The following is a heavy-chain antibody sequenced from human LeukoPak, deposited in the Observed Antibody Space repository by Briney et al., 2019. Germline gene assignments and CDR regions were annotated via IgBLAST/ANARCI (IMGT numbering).Heavy chain of an antibody. CDR2: INPNSGGT. V-gene: IGHV1-2*02. J-gene: IGHJ4*02. CDR3: ARDGRRRYYDSSGYYYPDY. D-gene: IGHD3-22*01. Sequence: GASVKVSCKASGYTFTGYYMHWVRQAPGQGLEWMGWINPNSGGTNYAQKFQGRVTMTRDTSISTAYMELSRLRSDDTAVYYCARDGRRRYYDSSGYYYPDYWGQGTLVTVSS. CDR1: GYTFTGYY.